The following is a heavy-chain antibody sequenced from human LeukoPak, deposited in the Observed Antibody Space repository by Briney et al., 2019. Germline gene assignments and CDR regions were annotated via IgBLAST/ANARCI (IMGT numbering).Heavy chain of an antibody. J-gene: IGHJ4*02. D-gene: IGHD3-22*01. Sequence: SETLSLTCTVAGGSISSYYWSWIRQPAGEGLEWIGRIYTSGSTNYNPSLKSRVTISVDTSKNQFSLKLSSVTAADTAVYYCARVRYYDSSGYYYHDYWGQGTLVTVSS. CDR3: ARVRYYDSSGYYYHDY. CDR1: GGSISSYY. CDR2: IYTSGST. V-gene: IGHV4-4*07.